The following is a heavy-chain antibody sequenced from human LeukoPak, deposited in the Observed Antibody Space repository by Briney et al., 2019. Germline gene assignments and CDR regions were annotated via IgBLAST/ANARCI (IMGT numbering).Heavy chain of an antibody. CDR1: GGSISSSNW. Sequence: PSGTLSVTCVGSGGSISSSNWWSWVRQPPGKGMEWIGEIYHSGSTNDHPSLKSRVTISVDNSKNQFFLKLSSVTAADTAVYYCARDALSAGSAGFDYWGQGTLVTVSS. CDR2: IYHSGST. J-gene: IGHJ4*02. D-gene: IGHD6-19*01. V-gene: IGHV4-4*02. CDR3: ARDALSAGSAGFDY.